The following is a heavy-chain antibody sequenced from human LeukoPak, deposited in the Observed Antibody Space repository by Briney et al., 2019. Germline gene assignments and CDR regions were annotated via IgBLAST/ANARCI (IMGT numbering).Heavy chain of an antibody. CDR3: AKGKYSGSGSYSGFDY. V-gene: IGHV3-30*18. D-gene: IGHD3-10*01. J-gene: IGHJ4*02. Sequence: GRSLTLSCPASGIIFSTYGMHWVRQAPGKGLEWVALISYDGSNKYYGDSVKGRFTISRDNSKNTLYLQMDSLRAEDTAVYYCAKGKYSGSGSYSGFDYWGQGTLVTVSS. CDR1: GIIFSTYG. CDR2: ISYDGSNK.